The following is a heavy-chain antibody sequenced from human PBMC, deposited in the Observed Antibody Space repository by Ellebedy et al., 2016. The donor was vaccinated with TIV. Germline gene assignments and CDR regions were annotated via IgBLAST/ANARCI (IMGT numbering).Heavy chain of an antibody. J-gene: IGHJ2*01. CDR1: GFSLSTSGVG. CDR2: IYWDDDK. V-gene: IGHV2-5*02. Sequence: SGPTLVXPTQTLTLTCTFSGFSLSTSGVGVGWIRQPPGKALEWLALIYWDDDKRYSPSLKSRLTITKDTSKNQVVLTMTNMDPVDTATYYCAHLRYSYGSTRHWYFDLWGRGTLVTVSS. CDR3: AHLRYSYGSTRHWYFDL. D-gene: IGHD5-18*01.